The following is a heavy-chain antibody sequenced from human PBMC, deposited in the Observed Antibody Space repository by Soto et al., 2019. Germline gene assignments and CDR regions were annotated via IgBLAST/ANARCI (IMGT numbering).Heavy chain of an antibody. J-gene: IGHJ1*01. Sequence: QVQLVESGGGVVQPGRSLRLSCAASGFTFSNYVIHWVRQAPGKGLEWVALISHDGNNKQYTDSVRGRFTISRDNSKNTMSLQMDNLGADDTAVYYCVTEDESSGHAGTFHHWGQGTQVTVSS. V-gene: IGHV3-30-3*01. CDR1: GFTFSNYV. D-gene: IGHD3-22*01. CDR2: ISHDGNNK. CDR3: VTEDESSGHAGTFHH.